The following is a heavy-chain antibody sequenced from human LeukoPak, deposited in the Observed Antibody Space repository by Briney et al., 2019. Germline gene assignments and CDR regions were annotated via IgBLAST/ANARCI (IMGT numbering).Heavy chain of an antibody. V-gene: IGHV4-30-4*01. Sequence: SETLSLTCTVSGGSISSGDYYWSWIRQPPGKGLEWIGYIYYSGSTYYNPSLKSRVTISVDTSKNQFSLKLSSVTAADTAVYYCARRMVRGVNDYWGQGTLVTVS. D-gene: IGHD3-10*01. CDR1: GGSISSGDYY. CDR2: IYYSGST. J-gene: IGHJ4*02. CDR3: ARRMVRGVNDY.